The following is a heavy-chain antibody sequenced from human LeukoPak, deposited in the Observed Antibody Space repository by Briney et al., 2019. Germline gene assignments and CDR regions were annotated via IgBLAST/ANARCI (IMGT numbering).Heavy chain of an antibody. V-gene: IGHV4-30-4*01. D-gene: IGHD5-24*01. CDR1: GGSLSSGDYY. Sequence: SETLSLTCTVSGGSLSSGDYYWSWIRQPPGKGLEWIGYIYYSGSTYYNPSLKSRVTISVDTSKNQFSLKLSSVTAADTAVYYCAREDRDAYNSWVFDYWGQGTLVTVSS. CDR2: IYYSGST. CDR3: AREDRDAYNSWVFDY. J-gene: IGHJ4*02.